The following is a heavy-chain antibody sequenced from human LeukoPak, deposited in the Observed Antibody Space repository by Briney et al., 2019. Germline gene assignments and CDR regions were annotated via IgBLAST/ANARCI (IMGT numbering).Heavy chain of an antibody. D-gene: IGHD1-26*01. CDR3: ARVGGSYGVYFDY. J-gene: IGHJ4*02. V-gene: IGHV3-53*04. Sequence: VSVIYSGGSTYYADSVKGRFTISRHNSKNTLYLQMNSLRAEDTAVYYCARVGGSYGVYFDYWGQGTLVTVSS. CDR2: IYSGGST.